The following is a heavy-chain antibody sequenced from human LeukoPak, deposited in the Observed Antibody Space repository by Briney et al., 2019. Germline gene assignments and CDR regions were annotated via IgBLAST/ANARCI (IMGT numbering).Heavy chain of an antibody. Sequence: SETLSLTCTVSGGSISSSSQSWGWIRQPPGKGLEWIGSVVYSGSTYNNPSFRSRVTMSVDRSKNQFSLKFNSVTAADTALYYCARHRLAPSGTSSFDYWGQGTLVTVSS. D-gene: IGHD5-12*01. CDR2: VVYSGST. J-gene: IGHJ4*02. V-gene: IGHV4-39*01. CDR3: ARHRLAPSGTSSFDY. CDR1: GGSISSSSQS.